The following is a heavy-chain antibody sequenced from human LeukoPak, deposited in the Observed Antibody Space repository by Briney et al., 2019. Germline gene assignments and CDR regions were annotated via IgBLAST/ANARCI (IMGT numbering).Heavy chain of an antibody. D-gene: IGHD6-19*01. CDR1: GFTFSSYV. CDR2: ISGGGGST. J-gene: IGHJ4*02. V-gene: IGHV3-23*01. CDR3: ARELEIAVAGTLGY. Sequence: GGSLRLSCAASGFTFSSYVMNWVRQAPGKGLEWVSVISGGGGSTYYADSVKGRFTISRDNSKNTLYLQMKSLRAEDTAAYYCARELEIAVAGTLGYWGQGTLVTVSS.